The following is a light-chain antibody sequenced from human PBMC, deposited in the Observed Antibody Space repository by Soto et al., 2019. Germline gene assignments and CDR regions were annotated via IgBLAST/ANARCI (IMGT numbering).Light chain of an antibody. CDR3: QQSYSTPPIFT. V-gene: IGKV1-39*01. CDR2: AAS. CDR1: QSISSY. Sequence: DIQMTQSPSSLSASVGDRVAINCRASQSISSYLNWYQQKPGKAPKLLIYAASSLQSGVPSRFSGSGSGTDFTLTISSLQPEDFATYYCQQSYSTPPIFTFGPGTKVDIK. J-gene: IGKJ3*01.